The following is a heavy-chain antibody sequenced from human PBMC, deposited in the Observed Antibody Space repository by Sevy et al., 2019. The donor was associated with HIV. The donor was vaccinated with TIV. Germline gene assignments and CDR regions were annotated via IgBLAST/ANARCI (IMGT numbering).Heavy chain of an antibody. D-gene: IGHD2-2*01. Sequence: GGSLRLSCTASGFTFSTNGMHWVRQAPGKGLEWVGIISNDGNYKHYADSAKGRFTISRDNSKNTLYLQMNSLRPEDTAVYYCAKGCNRGSSCFYFDYWGRGTLVTVSS. J-gene: IGHJ4*02. CDR2: ISNDGNYK. V-gene: IGHV3-30*18. CDR3: AKGCNRGSSCFYFDY. CDR1: GFTFSTNG.